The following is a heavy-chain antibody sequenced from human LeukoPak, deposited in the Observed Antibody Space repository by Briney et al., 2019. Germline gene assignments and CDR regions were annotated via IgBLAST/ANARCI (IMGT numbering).Heavy chain of an antibody. Sequence: LPGGPLRLSCVASGFTFRNHAMSWVRQAPGKGLEWVSAIGDSGISIYYADSVKGRFTVSRDNSRNTLFLQMNRLRVEDTAVYYCAKDKFNTYGASLFDYWGQGTMVTVSS. CDR2: IGDSGISI. V-gene: IGHV3-23*01. CDR1: GFTFRNHA. J-gene: IGHJ4*02. D-gene: IGHD5-18*01. CDR3: AKDKFNTYGASLFDY.